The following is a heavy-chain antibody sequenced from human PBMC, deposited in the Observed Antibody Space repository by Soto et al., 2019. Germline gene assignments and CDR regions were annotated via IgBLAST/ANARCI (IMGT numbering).Heavy chain of an antibody. V-gene: IGHV4-4*07. CDR1: GGSITNYY. CDR2: MYTKERT. J-gene: IGHJ5*02. Sequence: QVQLQQSGPGLVKASETLSLTCTVSGGSITNYYWSWIRQPAGKGLEWIGRMYTKERTNYNLSFKSRVTMPGDTPKTQFPLKLNAGPAADRAVYYWARDDYRGGGNNGFAPWGRGPLVTVSS. CDR3: ARDDYRGGGNNGFAP. D-gene: IGHD3-16*01.